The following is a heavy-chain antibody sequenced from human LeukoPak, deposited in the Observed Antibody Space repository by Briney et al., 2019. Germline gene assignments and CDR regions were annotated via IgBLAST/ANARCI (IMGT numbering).Heavy chain of an antibody. D-gene: IGHD5-12*01. CDR1: AFTFGSHP. CDR2: IRTNGSSI. CDR3: ATVLHNGLGPFDY. J-gene: IGHJ4*02. Sequence: GGSLRLSCTTSAFTFGSHPMHWVRQAPGKGLEWVAFIRTNGSSIQYADSVKGRFTISRDNSKTTLSLQMNSLRVEDTAVYYCATVLHNGLGPFDYRGQATLVTVSS. V-gene: IGHV3-30*02.